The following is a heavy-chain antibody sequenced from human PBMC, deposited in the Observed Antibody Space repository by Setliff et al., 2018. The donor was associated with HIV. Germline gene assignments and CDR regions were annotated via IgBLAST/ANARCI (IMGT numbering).Heavy chain of an antibody. J-gene: IGHJ6*03. CDR2: ISAYNGHT. D-gene: IGHD5-12*01. V-gene: IGHV1-18*01. CDR3: AREFGAGIRQIVAGEFYYMDV. CDR1: GYTFTDFG. Sequence: GASVKVSCKASGYTFTDFGINWVRQAPGQGLEWMGWISAYNGHTTHAQKFQGRLTMTTDTSTYTAYMELRSLRSDDTAVYYCAREFGAGIRQIVAGEFYYMDVWGKGTTVTVSS.